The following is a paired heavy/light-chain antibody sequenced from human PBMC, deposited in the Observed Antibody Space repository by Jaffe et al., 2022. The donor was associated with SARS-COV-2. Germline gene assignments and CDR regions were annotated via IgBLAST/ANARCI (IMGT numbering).Heavy chain of an antibody. CDR2: IWYDGSNK. Sequence: QGQLVESGGGVVQPGRSLRLSCAASGFSFSYYGMHWVRQAPGKGLEWVAVIWYDGSNKNYADSVKGRFTISRDNSKNTLYLDMNNLRVEDTAIYFCARDPLNTDRRNYIGMDVWGQGTPVTVFS. V-gene: IGHV3-33*01. J-gene: IGHJ6*02. CDR1: GFSFSYYG. CDR3: ARDPLNTDRRNYIGMDV.
Light chain of an antibody. V-gene: IGKV2-28*01. CDR1: QSLLHSNGYNY. CDR2: LGS. CDR3: MQALQTPPWT. Sequence: DIVMTQSPLSLPVTPGEPASISCRSSQSLLHSNGYNYLDWYLQRPGQSPQLLIYLGSFRASGVPDRFSGSGSGTDFTLKISRVEAEDVGIYYCMQALQTPPWTFGQGTKVEVK. J-gene: IGKJ1*01.